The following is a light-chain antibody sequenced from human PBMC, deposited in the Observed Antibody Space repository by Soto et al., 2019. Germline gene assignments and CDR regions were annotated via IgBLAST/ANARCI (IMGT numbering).Light chain of an antibody. CDR1: ENVRTV. J-gene: IGKJ1*01. V-gene: IGKV3-11*01. CDR3: QQHSNWPPWT. Sequence: EVVLTQSPATLSLSPGERATLSCRAIENVRTVVDWYQQKPGQAPRLLIYGASNRATGIPARFSGSGSGTDFTLTISNLEPEDFAVYYCQQHSNWPPWTFGQGTRVEIQ. CDR2: GAS.